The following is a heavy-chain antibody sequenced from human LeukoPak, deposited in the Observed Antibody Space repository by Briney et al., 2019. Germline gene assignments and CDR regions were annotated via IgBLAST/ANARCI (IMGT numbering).Heavy chain of an antibody. CDR3: ARVASDTFSFDY. CDR1: GYTFTSYY. D-gene: IGHD2/OR15-2a*01. J-gene: IGHJ4*02. V-gene: IGHV1-46*01. CDR2: INPSGGST. Sequence: ASVKVSCKASGYTFTSYYMHWVRQAPGQGLEWMGIINPSGGSTNYAQKLQGRVTMTTGTSTSTAYMELRSLRSDDTAVYYCARVASDTFSFDYRGQGTLVTVSS.